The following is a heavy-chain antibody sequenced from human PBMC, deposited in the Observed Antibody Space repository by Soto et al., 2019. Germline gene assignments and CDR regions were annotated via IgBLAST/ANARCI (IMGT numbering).Heavy chain of an antibody. CDR3: AKRAAGSFFDY. V-gene: IGHV3-64*01. J-gene: IGHJ4*02. Sequence: PGGSLRLSCAASGFTFSTYNMHWVRQAPGKGLEYVSAISSDGGSTYYANSVKGRFTISRDNSKNTLYLQMNSLRAEDTAVYYCAKRAAGSFFDYWGQGTLVTVSS. D-gene: IGHD6-19*01. CDR1: GFTFSTYN. CDR2: ISSDGGST.